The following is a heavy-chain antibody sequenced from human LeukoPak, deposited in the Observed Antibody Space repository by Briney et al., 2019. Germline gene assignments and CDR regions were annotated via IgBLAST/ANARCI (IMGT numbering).Heavy chain of an antibody. D-gene: IGHD6-19*01. V-gene: IGHV6-1*01. J-gene: IGHJ5*01. CDR3: ARVSSGWGWFDS. CDR2: TYYRSRWYN. Sequence: GRTYYRSRWYNDYAVSVKSRITITPDTPKNKVSLQLNSVTPEDTAVYYCARVSSGWGWFDSWGQGTLVTVSS.